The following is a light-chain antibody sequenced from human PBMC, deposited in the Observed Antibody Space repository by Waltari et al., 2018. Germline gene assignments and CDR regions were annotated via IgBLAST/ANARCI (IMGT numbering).Light chain of an antibody. Sequence: QPVLTQPPSASGTPGQRVNISCSGSSSNTGSYDGNWYKQFPGPAPKLRIYSTNQRHSGVPDRLSGSKSGTSASLAISGLQSEDEADYYCGTWDDPLHGWLFGAGTKVTVL. CDR1: SSNTGSYD. CDR3: GTWDDPLHGWL. CDR2: STN. V-gene: IGLV1-44*01. J-gene: IGLJ3*02.